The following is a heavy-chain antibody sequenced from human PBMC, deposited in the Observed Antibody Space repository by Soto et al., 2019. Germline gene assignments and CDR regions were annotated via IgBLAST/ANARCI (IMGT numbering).Heavy chain of an antibody. J-gene: IGHJ5*02. CDR2: INHSGST. V-gene: IGHV4-34*01. CDR1: GGSFSGYY. CDR3: ARGRSRYCSSTSCFRFDP. D-gene: IGHD2-2*01. Sequence: ASETLSLTCAVYGGSFSGYYWSWIRQPPGKGLEWIGEINHSGSTNYNPSLKSRVTISVDTSKNQFSLKLSSVTAADTAVYYRARGRSRYCSSTSCFRFDPWGQGTLVTVSS.